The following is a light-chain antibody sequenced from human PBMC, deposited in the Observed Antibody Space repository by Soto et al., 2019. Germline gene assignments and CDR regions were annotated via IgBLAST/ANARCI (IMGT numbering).Light chain of an antibody. CDR1: SSNIGSST. CDR2: SDN. V-gene: IGLV1-44*01. CDR3: ATWDDRRGVV. J-gene: IGLJ2*01. Sequence: QSVLTQPPSASGTPGQRVTISCSGSSSNIGSSTVNWYQQLPGTAPKLLIYSDNQRPSGVPDRFSGSKSGTSASLVISGLQSEDEADYPCATWDDRRGVVFGGGTKLTVL.